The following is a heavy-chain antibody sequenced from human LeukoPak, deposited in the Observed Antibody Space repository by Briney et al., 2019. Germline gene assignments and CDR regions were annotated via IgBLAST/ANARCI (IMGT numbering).Heavy chain of an antibody. CDR2: IYSTGSA. D-gene: IGHD4-17*01. J-gene: IGHJ5*02. CDR1: GGSISSYY. Sequence: SETLSLTCTVSGGSISSYYWSWIRQPAGKGLEWIGRIYSTGSANYNPSLKSRVTMSVDTSENQFSLKLSSVTAADTAVYYCARVADYGDYVGGDWIDPWGQGTLVTVSS. CDR3: ARVADYGDYVGGDWIDP. V-gene: IGHV4-4*07.